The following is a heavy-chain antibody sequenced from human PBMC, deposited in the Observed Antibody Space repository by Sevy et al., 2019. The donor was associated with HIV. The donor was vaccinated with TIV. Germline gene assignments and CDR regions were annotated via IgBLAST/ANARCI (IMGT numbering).Heavy chain of an antibody. Sequence: GGSLRLSCAASGFTFGNYYMSWIRQAPGKGLEWVSYISGSGSTIYYADSVKGRFTISRDNARTSLFLQMDSLRAEDTALYYCARDLWFGGFWGYWYDPWGQGSLVTVSS. J-gene: IGHJ5*02. CDR2: ISGSGSTI. CDR3: ARDLWFGGFWGYWYDP. D-gene: IGHD3-10*01. V-gene: IGHV3-11*04. CDR1: GFTFGNYY.